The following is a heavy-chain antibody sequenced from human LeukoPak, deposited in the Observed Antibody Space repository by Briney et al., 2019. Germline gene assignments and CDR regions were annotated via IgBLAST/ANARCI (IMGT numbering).Heavy chain of an antibody. D-gene: IGHD4-17*01. CDR2: ISYDGSNK. Sequence: PGGSLRLSCAASGFTFSSYGMHWVRQAPGKGLEWVAVISYDGSNKYYADSVKGRFTISRDNSKNTLYLQMNSLRAEDTAVYYCAKDLRYWGYGDYESDYFDYWGQGTLVTVSS. J-gene: IGHJ4*02. CDR3: AKDLRYWGYGDYESDYFDY. CDR1: GFTFSSYG. V-gene: IGHV3-30*18.